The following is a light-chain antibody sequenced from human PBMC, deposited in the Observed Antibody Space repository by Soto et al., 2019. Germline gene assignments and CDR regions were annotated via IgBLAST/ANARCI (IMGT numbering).Light chain of an antibody. Sequence: EIVMTQSPATLSVSPGERATLSCRARQSVSSNLAWYQQKPGQAPRLLIYGASPRATGIPARFSGSGSGTEFTLTIRSLQSEDFAVYYGQQYNNWPPITFGQGTRLEIK. CDR2: GAS. V-gene: IGKV3-15*01. CDR3: QQYNNWPPIT. CDR1: QSVSSN. J-gene: IGKJ5*01.